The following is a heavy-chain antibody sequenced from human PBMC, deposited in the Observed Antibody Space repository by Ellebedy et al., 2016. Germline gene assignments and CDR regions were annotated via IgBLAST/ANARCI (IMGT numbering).Heavy chain of an antibody. J-gene: IGHJ6*02. Sequence: SVKVSXKASRGTFSSYAISWVRQAPGQGLEWMGGIIPIFGTANYAQKFQGRVTITADKSTSTAYMELSSLRSEDTAVYYCARPRGGHYYYYGMDVWGQGTTVTVSS. CDR3: ARPRGGHYYYYGMDV. D-gene: IGHD3-10*01. CDR2: IIPIFGTA. CDR1: RGTFSSYA. V-gene: IGHV1-69*06.